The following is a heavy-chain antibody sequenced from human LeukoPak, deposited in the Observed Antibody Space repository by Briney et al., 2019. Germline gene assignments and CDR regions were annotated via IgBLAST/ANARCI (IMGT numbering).Heavy chain of an antibody. V-gene: IGHV4-61*01. CDR3: ARGWGRGSSTSLDAFDI. D-gene: IGHD2-2*01. J-gene: IGHJ3*02. CDR2: IYYSGST. Sequence: PSETLSLTCAVSGYSISSGYYWSWIRQPPGKGLEWIGYIYYSGSTNYNPSLKSRVTISVDTSKNQFSLKLSSVTAADTAVYYCARGWGRGSSTSLDAFDIWGQGTMVTVSS. CDR1: GYSISSGYY.